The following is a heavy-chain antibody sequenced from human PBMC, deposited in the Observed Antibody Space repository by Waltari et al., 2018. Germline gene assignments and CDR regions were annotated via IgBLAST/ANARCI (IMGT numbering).Heavy chain of an antibody. V-gene: IGHV3-30*02. CDR1: GFIFTLFG. CDR2: ISYDGSNE. Sequence: QVHLVESGGGVVQPGGSLRLSCAAPGFIFTLFGMHWVRQAPGKGLGWVSFISYDGSNENYADSVKGRFTMSRDNSKKMLYVQMNNLRAEDSAVYYCVKGNEIDYWGQGTLVTVSS. D-gene: IGHD1-1*01. CDR3: VKGNEIDY. J-gene: IGHJ4*02.